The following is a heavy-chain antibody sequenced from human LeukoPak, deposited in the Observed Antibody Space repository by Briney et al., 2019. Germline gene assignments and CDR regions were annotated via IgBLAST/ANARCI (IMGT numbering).Heavy chain of an antibody. Sequence: SQTLSLTCAISGDSVSSNSAAWNWIRQSPSRGLEWLGRTYYRSKWYNDYAVSVKSRITINLDTSKNQFSLQLNSVTPEDTAVYYCARGSPTPLAAAGHAAFDIWGQGTMVTVSS. V-gene: IGHV6-1*01. CDR3: ARGSPTPLAAAGHAAFDI. J-gene: IGHJ3*02. D-gene: IGHD6-13*01. CDR2: TYYRSKWYN. CDR1: GDSVSSNSAA.